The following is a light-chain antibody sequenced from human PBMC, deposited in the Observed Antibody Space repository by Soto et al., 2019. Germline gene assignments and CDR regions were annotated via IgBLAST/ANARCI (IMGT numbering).Light chain of an antibody. Sequence: QSALTQPPSASGSSGQSVTISCTGSSSDVGGYNYVSWYQQHPGKAPKLMIYEVSKRPSGVPDRFSGSKSGNTASLTVSGLQAEDEADYYCSSYAGSNNLGVFGGGTKLTV. V-gene: IGLV2-8*01. J-gene: IGLJ2*01. CDR2: EVS. CDR1: SSDVGGYNY. CDR3: SSYAGSNNLGV.